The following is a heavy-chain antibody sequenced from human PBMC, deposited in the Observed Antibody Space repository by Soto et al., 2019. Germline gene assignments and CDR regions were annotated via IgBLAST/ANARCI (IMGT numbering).Heavy chain of an antibody. D-gene: IGHD3-10*01. J-gene: IGHJ4*02. Sequence: GASVKVSCKASGYTFTAYAMHWVRQAPGQGLEWMGWIDTGSGNTKYSQNFQGRVAITRDTSASTVYMELSSLRSEDTAVHYCAREGYFASGHYFDYWGQGALVTVSS. CDR2: IDTGSGNT. CDR1: GYTFTAYA. CDR3: AREGYFASGHYFDY. V-gene: IGHV1-3*04.